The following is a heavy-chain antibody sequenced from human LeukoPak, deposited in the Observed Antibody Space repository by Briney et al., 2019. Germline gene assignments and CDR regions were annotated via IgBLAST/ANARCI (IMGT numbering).Heavy chain of an antibody. V-gene: IGHV1-69*05. CDR2: IIPIFGTA. CDR1: GGTFSTYA. CDR3: AREGVYYYDSSGYYSQYFQH. Sequence: SVKVSCKASGGTFSTYAISWVRQAPGQGLEWMGGIIPIFGTANYAQKFQGRVTITTDESTSTTYMDLSSLRSEDTAVYYCAREGVYYYDSSGYYSQYFQHWGQGTLVTVSS. D-gene: IGHD3-22*01. J-gene: IGHJ1*01.